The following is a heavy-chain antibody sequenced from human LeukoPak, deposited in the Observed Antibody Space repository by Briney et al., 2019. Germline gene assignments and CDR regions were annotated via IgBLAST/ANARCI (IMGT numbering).Heavy chain of an antibody. CDR3: AKEPLQVPYYYMDV. Sequence: GGSLRLSCAASGFTFSSYAMSWVRQAPGKGLEWVSAISGSGGSTYYADSVKGRFTISRDNSKNTLDLQMNSLRAEDTAVYYCAKEPLQVPYYYMDVWGKGTTVTVSS. D-gene: IGHD4/OR15-4a*01. CDR2: ISGSGGST. V-gene: IGHV3-23*01. CDR1: GFTFSSYA. J-gene: IGHJ6*03.